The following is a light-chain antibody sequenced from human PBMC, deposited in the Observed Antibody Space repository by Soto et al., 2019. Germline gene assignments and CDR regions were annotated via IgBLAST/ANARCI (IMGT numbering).Light chain of an antibody. CDR3: QQYYNTPLT. V-gene: IGKV4-1*01. CDR1: QSILYSSNNKNY. Sequence: DIVMTQSPDSLAVSLGERATINCKSNQSILYSSNNKNYLTWYQQKPGQPPKLLLYWASTRESGVPDRFSGSGSGTGFTLPISSLQAEDVAVYYCQQYYNTPLTFGGGTKVEIK. CDR2: WAS. J-gene: IGKJ4*01.